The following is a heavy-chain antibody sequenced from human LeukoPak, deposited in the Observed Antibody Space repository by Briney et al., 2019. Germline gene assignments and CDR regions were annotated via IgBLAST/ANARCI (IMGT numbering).Heavy chain of an antibody. D-gene: IGHD2-2*01. CDR3: ARDPLSTSPNGLDV. V-gene: IGHV3-20*01. Sequence: PGGSLRLSCAAPGFSFSSYSMSWVRQAPGKGLEWVPGINWNGGSTGYADSVKGRFTISRDNAKNSLYLQMNSLRAEDTALYHCARDPLSTSPNGLDVWGKGTTVTVSS. J-gene: IGHJ6*04. CDR1: GFSFSSYS. CDR2: INWNGGST.